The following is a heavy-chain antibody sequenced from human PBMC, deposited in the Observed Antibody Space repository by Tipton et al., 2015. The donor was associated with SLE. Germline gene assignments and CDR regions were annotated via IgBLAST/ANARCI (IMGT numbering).Heavy chain of an antibody. Sequence: TLSLTCTVSGGSISSHYWSWIRQPPGKGLEWIGYIYYSGSTNYNPSLKSRVTISVDTSKNQFSLKLSSVTAADTAVYYCARGGDSSGWSFDYWGQGTLVTVSS. CDR1: GGSISSHY. D-gene: IGHD6-19*01. CDR3: ARGGDSSGWSFDY. CDR2: IYYSGST. V-gene: IGHV4-59*11. J-gene: IGHJ4*02.